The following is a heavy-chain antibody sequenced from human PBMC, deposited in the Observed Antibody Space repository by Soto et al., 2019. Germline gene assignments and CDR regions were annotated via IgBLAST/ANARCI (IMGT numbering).Heavy chain of an antibody. D-gene: IGHD3-16*01. CDR3: AKGRTFFDF. CDR2: ISDGDGAT. Sequence: EVHLLESGGGLVQPGGSLRLSCAASGFAFSDYAMTWVRQAPGKGLEWVSDISDGDGATHYADSVKGRFTISRDDSMNTLYVQMDSLRAEDAAVYYCAKGRTFFDFWGQGTLVTVSS. CDR1: GFAFSDYA. V-gene: IGHV3-23*01. J-gene: IGHJ4*02.